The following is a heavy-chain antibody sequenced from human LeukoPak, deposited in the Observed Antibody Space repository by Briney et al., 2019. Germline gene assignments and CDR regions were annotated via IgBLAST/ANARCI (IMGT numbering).Heavy chain of an antibody. Sequence: GGSLRLPCAASGFTFSNYDMSWVRQAPGKGLEWVSSISDSGGSTYYADSVKGRFTISRDNSKNTLHLQMTNLRAADTAVYYCTKDLSRAVAADWFDPLGPGIPGHRLL. J-gene: IGHJ5*02. V-gene: IGHV3-23*01. D-gene: IGHD6-19*01. CDR2: ISDSGGST. CDR1: GFTFSNYD. CDR3: TKDLSRAVAADWFDP.